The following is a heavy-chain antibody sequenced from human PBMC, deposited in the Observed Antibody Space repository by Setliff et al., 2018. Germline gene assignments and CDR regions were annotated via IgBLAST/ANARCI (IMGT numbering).Heavy chain of an antibody. CDR3: ARSKVEVTMVKHNWFDP. J-gene: IGHJ5*02. D-gene: IGHD3-10*01. CDR1: GYTFTSYD. CDR2: MNPTSGNT. Sequence: GASVKVSCKASGYTFTSYDINWVRQATGQGLEWMGWMNPTSGNTGYAQKFQGRVSMTRNTSIRTAYMELNSLTSEDTAVYYCARSKVEVTMVKHNWFDPWGQGTLVTVSS. V-gene: IGHV1-8*01.